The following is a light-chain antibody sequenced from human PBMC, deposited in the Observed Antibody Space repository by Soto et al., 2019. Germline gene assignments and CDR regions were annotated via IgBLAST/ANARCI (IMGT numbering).Light chain of an antibody. CDR3: QQYVTSPWA. V-gene: IGKV3-20*01. CDR2: GAS. CDR1: QSVTSNF. J-gene: IGKJ1*01. Sequence: IVLTQSPGSLALSPGERATLSCRASQSVTSNFLAWYQQKPGQTPRLLLSGASNRATGIADRFSGSGSGTDFTLTISRLEPEDFAVYYSQQYVTSPWAFGQGTKVDIK.